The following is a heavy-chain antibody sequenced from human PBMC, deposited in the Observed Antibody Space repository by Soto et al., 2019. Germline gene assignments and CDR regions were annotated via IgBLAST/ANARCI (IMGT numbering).Heavy chain of an antibody. Sequence: QVQLVQSGAEVKKPGASVKVSCKASGYTFTSYYMHWVRQAPGQGLEWMGIINPSGGSTSYAQKFQGRVTMTRDTSTSTVYMELSSLRSEDTAVYYCARDLRAVVVVAAKYYFDYWGQGTLVTVSS. CDR1: GYTFTSYY. CDR2: INPSGGST. V-gene: IGHV1-46*01. CDR3: ARDLRAVVVVAAKYYFDY. D-gene: IGHD2-15*01. J-gene: IGHJ4*02.